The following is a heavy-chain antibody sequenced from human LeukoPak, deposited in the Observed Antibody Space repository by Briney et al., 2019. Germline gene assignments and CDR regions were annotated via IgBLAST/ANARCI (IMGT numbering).Heavy chain of an antibody. CDR1: GFTFSSYS. CDR3: ARVWSSGYYIDY. Sequence: GGSLRLSCAASGFTFSSYSMNWVRQAPGKGLEWVSSISSSSSYIYYADSVKGRFTLSRDNPKHSLYLQMSSLRAEDTAVYYCARVWSSGYYIDYWGQGTLVTVS. J-gene: IGHJ4*02. CDR2: ISSSSSYI. D-gene: IGHD3-22*01. V-gene: IGHV3-21*01.